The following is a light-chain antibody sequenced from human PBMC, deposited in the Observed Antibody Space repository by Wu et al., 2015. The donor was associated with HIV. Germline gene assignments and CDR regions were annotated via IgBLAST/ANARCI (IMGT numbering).Light chain of an antibody. CDR2: GVS. CDR1: QRVSSTY. J-gene: IGKJ2*01. V-gene: IGKV3-20*01. CDR3: QQYGSSPYY. Sequence: EIVLTQSPGTLSLSPGERATLFCRASQRVSSTYLAWYQQKPGQAPRLLIYGVSSRATGIPDRFSGSGSGTDFTLTISRLEPEDFAVYYCQQYGSSPYYFGQGTKLE.